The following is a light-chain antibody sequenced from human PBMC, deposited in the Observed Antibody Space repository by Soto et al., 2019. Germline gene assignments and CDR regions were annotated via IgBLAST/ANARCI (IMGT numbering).Light chain of an antibody. CDR3: SSYTSSSTLV. J-gene: IGLJ1*01. CDR1: SSDVGGYNY. CDR2: DVS. Sequence: QSALTQPASVSGSPGQSITISCTGTSSDVGGYNYVSWYQQHPGKAPKLMIYDVSNRPSGVSNRFSGSKSGNTTYLTISGLQAEYEAEYYCSSYTSSSTLVFGTGTKLTVL. V-gene: IGLV2-14*01.